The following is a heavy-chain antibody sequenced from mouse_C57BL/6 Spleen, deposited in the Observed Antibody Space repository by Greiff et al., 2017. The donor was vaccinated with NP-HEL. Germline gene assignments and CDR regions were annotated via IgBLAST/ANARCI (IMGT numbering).Heavy chain of an antibody. CDR2: INYDGSST. Sequence: DVHLVESEGGLVQPGRSMKLSCTASGFTFSDYYMAWVRQVPEKGLEWVANINYDGSSTYYLDSLKSRFIISRDNAKNILYLQMSSLKSEDTATYYCARGIYYDYSYAMDYWGQGTSVTVSS. D-gene: IGHD2-4*01. CDR1: GFTFSDYY. CDR3: ARGIYYDYSYAMDY. V-gene: IGHV5-16*01. J-gene: IGHJ4*01.